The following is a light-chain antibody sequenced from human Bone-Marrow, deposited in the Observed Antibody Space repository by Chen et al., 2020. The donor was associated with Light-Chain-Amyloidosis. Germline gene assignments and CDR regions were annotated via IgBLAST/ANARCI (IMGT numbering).Light chain of an antibody. CDR1: SSNIGANN. Sequence: QSALTQPPSTSGTPGLSVTISCSGSSSNIGANNVNWYQQLPGTAPKLVIYNDNQRPSGVPDRFSGSKSGTSASLAISGLQSEDEADYYCAAWDDRVIGQVFGTGTKVTVL. CDR2: NDN. CDR3: AAWDDRVIGQV. V-gene: IGLV1-44*01. J-gene: IGLJ1*01.